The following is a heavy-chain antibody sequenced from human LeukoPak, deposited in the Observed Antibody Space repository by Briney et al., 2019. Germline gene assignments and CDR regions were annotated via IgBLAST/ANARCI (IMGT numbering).Heavy chain of an antibody. Sequence: PGGSLRLSCAASGFTFSSYSMNWVRQAPGKGLEWVSSISSSSGYIYYADSVKGRFTISRDNAKNSLYLQMNSLRAEDTAVYYCARVRRAYGDYGCFDYWGQGTLVTVSS. CDR1: GFTFSSYS. CDR3: ARVRRAYGDYGCFDY. J-gene: IGHJ4*02. CDR2: ISSSSGYI. V-gene: IGHV3-21*01. D-gene: IGHD4-17*01.